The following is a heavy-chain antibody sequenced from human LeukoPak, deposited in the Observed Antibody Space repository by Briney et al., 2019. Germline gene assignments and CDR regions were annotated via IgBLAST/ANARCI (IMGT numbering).Heavy chain of an antibody. CDR2: NRSKGYGETT. CDR3: TREEDFSVHGSRDPDFDY. D-gene: IGHD2-15*01. J-gene: IGHJ4*02. V-gene: IGHV3-49*03. Sequence: PGGSLRLSCTASGFIYGDYPMSWFRPAPWKGRECIAFNRSKGYGETTKYAASVEGRFTISRDDSKGIAYLHMNSLKSEDTAVYYCTREEDFSVHGSRDPDFDYWGQGTLVTVSS. CDR1: GFIYGDYP.